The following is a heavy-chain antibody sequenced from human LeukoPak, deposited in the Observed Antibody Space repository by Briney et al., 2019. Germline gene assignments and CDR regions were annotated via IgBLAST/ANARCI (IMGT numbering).Heavy chain of an antibody. CDR3: ARGEGRNNWFDP. J-gene: IGHJ5*02. CDR1: GGTFSSYA. CDR2: IIPILGIA. V-gene: IGHV1-69*04. Sequence: SVKVSCKASGGTFSSYAISWVRPAPGQGLEWMGRIIPILGIANYAQKFQGRVTITADKSTGTAYMELSSLRSEDTAVYYCARGEGRNNWFDPWGQGTLVTVSS.